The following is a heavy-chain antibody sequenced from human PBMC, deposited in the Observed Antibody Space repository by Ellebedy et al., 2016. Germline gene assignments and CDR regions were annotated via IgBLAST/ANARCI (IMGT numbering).Heavy chain of an antibody. J-gene: IGHJ4*02. Sequence: ASVKVSXKTSGYTFTGYYMHWVRQAPGQGLEWMGWINPNSGGTNYAQKFQGRVTMTRDTSTSTVYMELSSLRSEDTAVYYCARDEVGATQPDYWGQGTLVTVSS. V-gene: IGHV1-2*02. CDR3: ARDEVGATQPDY. D-gene: IGHD1-26*01. CDR2: INPNSGGT. CDR1: GYTFTGYY.